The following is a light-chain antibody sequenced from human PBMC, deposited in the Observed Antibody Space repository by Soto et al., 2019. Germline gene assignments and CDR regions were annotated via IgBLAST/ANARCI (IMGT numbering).Light chain of an antibody. J-gene: IGLJ2*01. CDR1: SSDVGEYDY. CDR3: SSYVGTNTVV. CDR2: EVS. V-gene: IGLV2-8*01. Sequence: QSVLTQPPSASGSPGQSVTISCTGTSSDVGEYDYVSWYQQHPGKAPKLMIYEVSKRPSGVPDRFSGSKSGNTASLTVSGLQTEDEADYYCSSYVGTNTVVFGGGTKLTVL.